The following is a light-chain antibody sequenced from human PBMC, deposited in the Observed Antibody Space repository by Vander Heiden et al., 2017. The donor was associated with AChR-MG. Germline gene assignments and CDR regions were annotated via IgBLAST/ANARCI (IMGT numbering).Light chain of an antibody. V-gene: IGKV3-20*01. CDR3: QQYESSPAT. CDR1: LSVGSTS. Sequence: EIVLTQSPGTLSLSPGERATLPSWAGLSVGSTSLAWYQQKPGQAPRLLVYDASTRATGTPDRFSGVGSGTDFTLVISTLEPEDFAVYYCQQYESSPATFGQGTKVEIK. J-gene: IGKJ1*01. CDR2: DAS.